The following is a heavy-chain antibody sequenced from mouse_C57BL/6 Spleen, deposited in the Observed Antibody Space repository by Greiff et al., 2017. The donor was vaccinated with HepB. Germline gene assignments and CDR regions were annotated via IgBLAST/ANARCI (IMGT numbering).Heavy chain of an antibody. J-gene: IGHJ2*01. D-gene: IGHD1-1*01. V-gene: IGHV3-6*01. CDR3: ARGPHYYGSPYFDY. CDR2: ISYDGSN. CDR1: GYSITSGYY. Sequence: EVQVVESGPGLVKPSQSLSLTCSVTGYSITSGYYWNWIRQFPGNKLEWMGYISYDGSNNYNPSLKNRISITRDTSKNQFFLNLNSVTTEDTATYYCARGPHYYGSPYFDYWGQGTTLTVSS.